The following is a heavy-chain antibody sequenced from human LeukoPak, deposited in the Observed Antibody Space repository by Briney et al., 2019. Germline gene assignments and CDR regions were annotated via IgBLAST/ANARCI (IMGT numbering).Heavy chain of an antibody. CDR1: GYSFTSYW. Sequence: GESLKISCKGSGYSFTSYWIGWVRQMPGKGLEWMGIIYPGDSDTRYSPSFQGQVTISADKSISTAYLQWSSLKASDTAMYYCASLYCSSTSCYQFDYWGQGTLVTVSS. D-gene: IGHD2-2*01. J-gene: IGHJ4*02. CDR2: IYPGDSDT. V-gene: IGHV5-51*01. CDR3: ASLYCSSTSCYQFDY.